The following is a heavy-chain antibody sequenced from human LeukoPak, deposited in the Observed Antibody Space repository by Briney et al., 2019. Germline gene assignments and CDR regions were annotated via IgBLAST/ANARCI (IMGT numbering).Heavy chain of an antibody. V-gene: IGHV3-33*01. J-gene: IGHJ6*03. CDR1: GFTFSSYG. D-gene: IGHD6-13*01. CDR3: ARANQDGSSSLYYYYYYMDV. CDR2: IWYDGSNK. Sequence: GRSLRLSCAASGFTFSSYGMHWVRQAPGKGLEWVAVIWYDGSNKYYADSVKGRFTISRDNSKNTLYLQMNSLRAEETAVYYCARANQDGSSSLYYYYYYMDVWGKGTTVTVSS.